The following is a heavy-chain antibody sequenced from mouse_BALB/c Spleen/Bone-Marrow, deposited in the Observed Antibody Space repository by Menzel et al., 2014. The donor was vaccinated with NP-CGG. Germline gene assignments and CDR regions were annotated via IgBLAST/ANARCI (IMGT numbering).Heavy chain of an antibody. D-gene: IGHD1-1*01. CDR1: GFTLSDYY. CDR3: ARGSSYFDY. CDR2: ISDGGSYT. Sequence: EVMLVESGGGLVKPGGSLKLSCAASGFTLSDYYMYWVRQTPEKRLEWVATISDGGSYTYYPDSVKGRFTISRDNAKNNLYLQMSSLKSEDTAMYYCARGSSYFDYWGQGTTPTVSS. V-gene: IGHV5-4*02. J-gene: IGHJ2*01.